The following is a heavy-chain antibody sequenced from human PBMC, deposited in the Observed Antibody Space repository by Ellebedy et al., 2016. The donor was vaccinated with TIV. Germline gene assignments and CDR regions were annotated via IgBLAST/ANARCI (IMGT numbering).Heavy chain of an antibody. CDR3: ARKSFRYFDWDY. CDR1: GFTVSGYW. V-gene: IGHV3-74*01. CDR2: INTDGSST. Sequence: PGGSLRLSCAASGFTVSGYWMHWVRQAPGKGLEWLSRINTDGSSTSYADLVEGRFTISRDNAKNTVYLQIDRLRAEDTAVYYCARKSFRYFDWDYWGQGTPVTVSS. J-gene: IGHJ4*02. D-gene: IGHD3-9*01.